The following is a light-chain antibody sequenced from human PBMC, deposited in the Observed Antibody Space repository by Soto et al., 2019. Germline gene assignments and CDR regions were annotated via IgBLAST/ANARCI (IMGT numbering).Light chain of an antibody. CDR1: SSDVGGYNY. J-gene: IGLJ1*01. Sequence: QSVLTQPRSVSGSPGQSVTISCTGTSSDVGGYNYVSWYQQHPGKAPKLIIYYVSKRPSGVPHRFSGSKSGNTASLTISGLQAEDEADYYCCSYAGSYTYVFGTGTKVTVL. CDR2: YVS. CDR3: CSYAGSYTYV. V-gene: IGLV2-11*01.